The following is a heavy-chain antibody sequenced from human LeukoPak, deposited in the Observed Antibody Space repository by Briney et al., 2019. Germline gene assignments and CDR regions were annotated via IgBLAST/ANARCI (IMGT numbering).Heavy chain of an antibody. D-gene: IGHD3-16*01. CDR1: GFTFSSYG. J-gene: IGHJ1*01. V-gene: IGHV3-30*03. Sequence: GRSLRLSCAASGFTFSSYGMHWVRQAPGKGLEWVAVISYDGSNKYYADSVKGRFTISRDNSKNTLYLQVNSLRAEDTAVYYCARDGGGLPYWGQGTPVTVSS. CDR3: ARDGGGLPY. CDR2: ISYDGSNK.